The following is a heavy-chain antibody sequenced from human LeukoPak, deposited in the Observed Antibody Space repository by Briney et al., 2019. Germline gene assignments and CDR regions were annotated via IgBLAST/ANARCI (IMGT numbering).Heavy chain of an antibody. J-gene: IGHJ5*02. CDR1: GGSISSYY. Sequence: SETLSFTCTVSGGSISSYYWSWIRQPPGKGLEWIGYIYYSGSTNYNPSLKSRLTMSVDTSKSQFSLNLSSVTAADTAVYYCARVGPAAAGHNWFDPWGQGTLVTVSS. V-gene: IGHV4-59*12. CDR3: ARVGPAAAGHNWFDP. D-gene: IGHD6-13*01. CDR2: IYYSGST.